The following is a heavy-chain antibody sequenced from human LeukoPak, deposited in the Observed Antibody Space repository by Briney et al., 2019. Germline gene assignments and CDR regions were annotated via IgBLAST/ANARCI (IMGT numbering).Heavy chain of an antibody. D-gene: IGHD2-2*01. CDR1: GGTFSSYA. CDR3: ARGPFLPAANDYYYMDV. J-gene: IGHJ6*03. Sequence: SVKVSCKASGGTFSSYAISWVRQAPGQGLEWMGRIIPILGIANYAQKFQGRVTITADKSTSTAYMELSSLRSEDTAVYYCARGPFLPAANDYYYMDVWGKGTTVTVSS. CDR2: IIPILGIA. V-gene: IGHV1-69*04.